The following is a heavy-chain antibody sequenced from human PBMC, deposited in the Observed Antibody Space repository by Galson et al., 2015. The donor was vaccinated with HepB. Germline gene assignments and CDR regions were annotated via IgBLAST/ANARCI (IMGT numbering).Heavy chain of an antibody. CDR2: IRSTGGRT. V-gene: IGHV3-23*01. D-gene: IGHD5-12*01. CDR3: AKDRTSGYYEAFDI. Sequence: SLRLSCAASGFTFSSYAMTWVRQASGKGLEWVSAIRSTGGRTYYADSVKGRSTISRDNSKNTLYLQMNSLRAEDTAVYYCAKDRTSGYYEAFDIWGQGTMVTVSS. CDR1: GFTFSSYA. J-gene: IGHJ3*02.